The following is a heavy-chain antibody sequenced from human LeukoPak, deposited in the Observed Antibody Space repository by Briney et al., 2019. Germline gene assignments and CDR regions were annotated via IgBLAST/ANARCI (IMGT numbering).Heavy chain of an antibody. CDR3: ATYYYDSSGYYEAYFQH. Sequence: SETLSLTCTVSGGSISSSSYYWGWIRQPPGKGLEWIGSIYYSGSTYYNPSLKSRVTISVDTSKSQFSLKLSSVTAADTAVYYCATYYYDSSGYYEAYFQHWGQGTLVTVSS. V-gene: IGHV4-39*07. CDR2: IYYSGST. J-gene: IGHJ1*01. D-gene: IGHD3-22*01. CDR1: GGSISSSSYY.